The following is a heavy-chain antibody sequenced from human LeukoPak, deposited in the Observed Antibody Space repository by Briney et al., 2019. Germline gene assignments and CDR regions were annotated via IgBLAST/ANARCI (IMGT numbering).Heavy chain of an antibody. J-gene: IGHJ5*02. CDR2: ISAYNGNT. V-gene: IGHV1-18*04. CDR1: GYTFTGYY. D-gene: IGHD6-13*01. Sequence: ASVKVSCKASGYTFTGYYMHWVRQAPGQGLEWMGWISAYNGNTNYAQKLQGRVTMTTDTSTSTAYMELRSLRSDDTAVYYCARDSSSWPTNWFDPWGQGTLVTVSS. CDR3: ARDSSSWPTNWFDP.